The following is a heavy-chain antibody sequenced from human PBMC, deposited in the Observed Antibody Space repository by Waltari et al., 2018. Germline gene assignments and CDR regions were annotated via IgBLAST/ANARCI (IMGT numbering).Heavy chain of an antibody. V-gene: IGHV4-39*07. J-gene: IGHJ6*02. CDR1: GGSISSSSYY. CDR3: ARGGGPSLMDV. D-gene: IGHD2-15*01. CDR2: IYYCGST. Sequence: QLQLQESGPGLVKPSETLSLTCTVSGGSISSSSYYWGWIRQPPGKGLEWIGSIYYCGSTYYNPSLKSRVTISVDTSKNQFSLKLSSVTAADTAVYYCARGGGPSLMDVWGQGTTVTVSS.